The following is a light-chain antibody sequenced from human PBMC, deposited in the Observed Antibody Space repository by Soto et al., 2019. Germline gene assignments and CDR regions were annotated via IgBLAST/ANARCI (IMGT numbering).Light chain of an antibody. Sequence: QSALTQPPSASGSRGQSVTISCTGTSSDVGAYDYVSWYQQHPGKAPKLMIYEVDKRPSGVPDRFSGSKSGNTASLTVSRLQTEDEGDYYCSSYAGSSNLVFGGGTKLTVL. CDR2: EVD. CDR3: SSYAGSSNLV. J-gene: IGLJ3*02. CDR1: SSDVGAYDY. V-gene: IGLV2-8*01.